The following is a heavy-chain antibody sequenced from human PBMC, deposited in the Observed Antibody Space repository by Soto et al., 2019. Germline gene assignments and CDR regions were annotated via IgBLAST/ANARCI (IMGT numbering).Heavy chain of an antibody. CDR2: ISSSGSII. J-gene: IGHJ4*02. D-gene: IGHD3-22*01. CDR3: ARDQGYYDSSGYFDY. V-gene: IGHV3-11*01. CDR1: GFTFSDYY. Sequence: GGSLRLSCAASGFTFSDYYMSWICQAPGKGLEWVSYISSSGSIIYYADSVKGRFTISRDNARNSLYLQLNSLRAEDTAVYYCARDQGYYDSSGYFDYWGQGTLVTVSS.